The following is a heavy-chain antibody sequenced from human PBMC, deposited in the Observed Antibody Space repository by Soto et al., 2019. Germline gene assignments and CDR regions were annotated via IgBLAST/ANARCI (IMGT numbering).Heavy chain of an antibody. D-gene: IGHD6-19*01. CDR1: GYTFTSYG. V-gene: IGHV1-18*01. CDR2: ISAYNGNT. J-gene: IGHJ5*02. Sequence: ASVKVSCKASGYTFTSYGISWVRQAPGQGLEWMGWISAYNGNTNYAQKLQGRGTMTTDTSTSTAYMELRRLSSDDTAVYYCARDPSEYSSGPGLSDNWFDPWGQGTLVTVSS. CDR3: ARDPSEYSSGPGLSDNWFDP.